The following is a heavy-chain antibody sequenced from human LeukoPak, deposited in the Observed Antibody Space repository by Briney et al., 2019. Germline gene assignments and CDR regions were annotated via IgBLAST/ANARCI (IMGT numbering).Heavy chain of an antibody. Sequence: GESLKISCKTSGFSFTSYYIGWVRQMPGKGLEWMGIIYPGDSNARYGPSFQGQVTMSVDKSISTAYLQWSSLRASDTAMYYCARLKALVEYGFDIWGQGTMVTVSS. J-gene: IGHJ3*02. CDR2: IYPGDSNA. V-gene: IGHV5-51*01. CDR1: GFSFTSYY. CDR3: ARLKALVEYGFDI. D-gene: IGHD3-9*01.